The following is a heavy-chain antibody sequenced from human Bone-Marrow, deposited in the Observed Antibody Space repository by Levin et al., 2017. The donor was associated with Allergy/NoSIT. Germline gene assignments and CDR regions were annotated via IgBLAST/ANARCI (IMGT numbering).Heavy chain of an antibody. Sequence: GSLRLSCAVSGGSISSSNWWSWVRQPPGKGLEWIGEIYHSGSTNYNPSLKSRVTISVDKSKNQFSLKLSSVTAADTAVYYCARASIVGYDYELGYWGQGTLVTVSS. CDR2: IYHSGST. CDR1: GGSISSSNW. CDR3: ARASIVGYDYELGY. J-gene: IGHJ4*02. D-gene: IGHD5-12*01. V-gene: IGHV4-4*02.